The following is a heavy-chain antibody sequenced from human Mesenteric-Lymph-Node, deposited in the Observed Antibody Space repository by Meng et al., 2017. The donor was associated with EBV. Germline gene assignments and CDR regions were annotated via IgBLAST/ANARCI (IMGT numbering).Heavy chain of an antibody. D-gene: IGHD3-10*01. V-gene: IGHV4-34*01. CDR1: GWSFGGYF. CDR2: INQVGST. J-gene: IGHJ4*02. CDR3: ARSGAIIGVQGAPDY. Sequence: QGPLHQWGAGLLRPSETLSLTCAVSGWSFGGYFWTWVRLAPGKGLEWIGEINQVGSTNYNPSLRSRVTISVDTSKTQFSLEVTSVTAADTAVYYCARSGAIIGVQGAPDYWGQGTLVTVSS.